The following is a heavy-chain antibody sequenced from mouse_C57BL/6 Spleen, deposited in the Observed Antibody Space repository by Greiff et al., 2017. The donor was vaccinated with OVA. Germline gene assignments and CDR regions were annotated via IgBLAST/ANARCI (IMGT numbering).Heavy chain of an antibody. V-gene: IGHV1-50*01. Sequence: QVQLQQPGAELVKPGASVKLSCKASGYTFTSYWMQWVKQRPGQGLEWIGEIDPSDSYTNYNQKFKGKATLTVDTSSSTAYMQLSSLTSEDSAVYYCARLGYYGSSPFAYWGQGTLVTVSA. CDR3: ARLGYYGSSPFAY. CDR2: IDPSDSYT. D-gene: IGHD1-1*01. CDR1: GYTFTSYW. J-gene: IGHJ3*01.